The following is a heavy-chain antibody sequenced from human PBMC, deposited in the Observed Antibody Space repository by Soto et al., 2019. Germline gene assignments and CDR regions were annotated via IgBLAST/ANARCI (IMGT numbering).Heavy chain of an antibody. J-gene: IGHJ4*02. V-gene: IGHV1-8*01. CDR1: GYTFTSYD. CDR2: RNPNSGNT. D-gene: IGHD3-3*01. CDR3: ARGVKYYDFWSGYHARYYFEY. Sequence: QVQLVQSGAEVKKPGASVKVSCKASGYTFTSYDINWVRHATGQGLEWMGWRNPNSGNTGYAQKFQGRVTMTSNTSISPAYMELSSLRSEDTAVYDCARGVKYYDFWSGYHARYYFEYWGQGTLVTVSS.